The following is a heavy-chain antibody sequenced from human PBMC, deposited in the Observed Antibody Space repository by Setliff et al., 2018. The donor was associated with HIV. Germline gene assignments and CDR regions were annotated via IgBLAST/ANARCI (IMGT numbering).Heavy chain of an antibody. D-gene: IGHD3-22*01. CDR2: IKQDGSEK. Sequence: LRLSCAASGFTFSSYWMSWVRQAPGKGLEWVANIKQDGSEKYYVDSVKGRFTISRDNAKNSLYLQMNSLRAEDTAVYYCARDRIPEYYYDSSGNWFDPWGQGTQVTVSS. CDR3: ARDRIPEYYYDSSGNWFDP. V-gene: IGHV3-7*03. CDR1: GFTFSSYW. J-gene: IGHJ5*02.